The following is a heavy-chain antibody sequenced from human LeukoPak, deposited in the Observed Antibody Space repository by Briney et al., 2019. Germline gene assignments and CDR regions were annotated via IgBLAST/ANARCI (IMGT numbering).Heavy chain of an antibody. D-gene: IGHD5-18*01. Sequence: PGGSLRLSCAASGFTFSSYNMNWVRQAPGKGPEWVSSITSSSSYIYYADSVKGRFTISRDNAKNSLYLQMDSLRVEDTAVYYCARDSTGYGYEEWYWGQGTLVTVSS. CDR2: ITSSSSYI. J-gene: IGHJ4*02. V-gene: IGHV3-21*06. CDR1: GFTFSSYN. CDR3: ARDSTGYGYEEWY.